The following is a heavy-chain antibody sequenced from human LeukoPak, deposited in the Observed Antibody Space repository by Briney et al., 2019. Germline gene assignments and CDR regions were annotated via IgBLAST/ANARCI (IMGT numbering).Heavy chain of an antibody. V-gene: IGHV3-23*01. J-gene: IGHJ4*02. CDR1: GFTFSSYA. D-gene: IGHD5-18*01. CDR2: NSGSGGST. CDR3: AKVIVSVDTAIDY. Sequence: GGSLRLSCAASGFTFSSYAMTWVRQAPGQGLEWVSGNSGSGGSTYYADSVKGRFIISRDNSKNTLYLQMNSLRAEDTAAYYCAKVIVSVDTAIDYWGQGTLVTVSS.